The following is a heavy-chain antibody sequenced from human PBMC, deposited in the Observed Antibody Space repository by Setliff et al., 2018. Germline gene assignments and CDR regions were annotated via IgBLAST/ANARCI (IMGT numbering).Heavy chain of an antibody. D-gene: IGHD1-26*01. V-gene: IGHV3-23*01. CDR3: VKGGDSGSYFTH. CDR1: GFTFSNYA. Sequence: LRLSCAASGFTFSNYAMSWVRQTPGKGLEWVSAISGSGGTTYYTDSVKGRSTISRDSSKSTLYLQMNSLRAEDTAIYYCVKGGDSGSYFTHWGQGTLVTVSS. J-gene: IGHJ4*01. CDR2: ISGSGGTT.